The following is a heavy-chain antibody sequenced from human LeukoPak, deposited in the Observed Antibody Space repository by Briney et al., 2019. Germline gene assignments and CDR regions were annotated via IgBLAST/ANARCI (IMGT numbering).Heavy chain of an antibody. CDR1: RGTFSSYA. J-gene: IGHJ4*02. V-gene: IGHV1-69*06. Sequence: ASVNDSFMASRGTFSSYAISWVRQAPGQGLEWMGRIIPIFGTANYAQKFKGRVTITEDKPTSTAYMELSSLRSEDTAVYYCARDLAEMATGQPGDFVSTGQGTLVTVSS. CDR2: IIPIFGTA. CDR3: ARDLAEMATGQPGDFVS. D-gene: IGHD5-24*01.